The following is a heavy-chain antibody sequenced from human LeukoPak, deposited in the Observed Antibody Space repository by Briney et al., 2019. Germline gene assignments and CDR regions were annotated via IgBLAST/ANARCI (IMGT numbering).Heavy chain of an antibody. Sequence: EASVKVSCKASGYTFTSYYMHWVRQAPGQGLEWMGIINPSGGSTSYAQKFQGRVTMTRDMSTSTVYMELSSLRSEDTAVYYCAREDSGSPDAFDIWGQGTMVTVS. J-gene: IGHJ3*02. V-gene: IGHV1-46*01. D-gene: IGHD1-26*01. CDR3: AREDSGSPDAFDI. CDR1: GYTFTSYY. CDR2: INPSGGST.